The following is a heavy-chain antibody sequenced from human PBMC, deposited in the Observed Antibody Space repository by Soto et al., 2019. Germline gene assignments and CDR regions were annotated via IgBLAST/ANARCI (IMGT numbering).Heavy chain of an antibody. CDR2: ISYDGSNK. V-gene: IGHV3-30*18. J-gene: IGHJ4*02. CDR1: GFTFSSYG. Sequence: QVQLVESGGGVVQPGRSLRLSCAASGFTFSSYGMHWVRQAPGKGLEWVAVISYDGSNKYYADSVKGRFTISRDNSKNTLDLQMNSLRAEDTAVYYCAKGRGAFDYWGQGTLVTVSS. CDR3: AKGRGAFDY. D-gene: IGHD4-17*01.